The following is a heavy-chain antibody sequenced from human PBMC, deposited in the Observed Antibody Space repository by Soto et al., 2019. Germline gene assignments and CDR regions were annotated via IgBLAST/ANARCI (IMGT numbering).Heavy chain of an antibody. V-gene: IGHV4-59*01. D-gene: IGHD6-13*01. J-gene: IGHJ6*02. CDR2: IYYSGST. CDR1: GGSISSYY. Sequence: QVQLQESGPGLVKPSETLSLTCTVSGGSISSYYWSWIRQPPGEGLEWIGYIYYSGSTNYNPSLKTRVTISVDTSKNQFSLKLSSVTAADTAVYYCARVRAAAGKGRDYYYGMDVWGQGTTVTVSS. CDR3: ARVRAAAGKGRDYYYGMDV.